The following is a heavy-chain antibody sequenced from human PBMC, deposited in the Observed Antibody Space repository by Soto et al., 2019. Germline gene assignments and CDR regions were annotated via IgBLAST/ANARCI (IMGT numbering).Heavy chain of an antibody. CDR3: ARDGSPHNWGSHYYYGMGV. CDR2: IWYDGSNK. V-gene: IGHV3-33*01. CDR1: GFTFSSFR. J-gene: IGHJ6*04. Sequence: GGSLSRSCAASGFTFSSFRMHWVRQAPGKGLEWVAVIWYDGSNKYYADSVKGRFTISRDNSKNTLYLQMNSLRAEDTAVYYCARDGSPHNWGSHYYYGMGVWGEVPTVAVLS. D-gene: IGHD7-27*01.